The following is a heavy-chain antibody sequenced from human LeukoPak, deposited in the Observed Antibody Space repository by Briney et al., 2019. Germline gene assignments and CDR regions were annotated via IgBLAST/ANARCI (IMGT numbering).Heavy chain of an antibody. Sequence: ASVKVSCKASGYTFTIYGISWVRQAPGQGLEWMWWISAYNGNTNYAQKLQGRVTMTTDTSTSTAYMELRSLRSDDTAVYYCARAIRLGYSSGPNWFDPWGQGTLVTVSS. CDR3: ARAIRLGYSSGPNWFDP. CDR2: ISAYNGNT. D-gene: IGHD6-19*01. V-gene: IGHV1-18*01. CDR1: GYTFTIYG. J-gene: IGHJ5*02.